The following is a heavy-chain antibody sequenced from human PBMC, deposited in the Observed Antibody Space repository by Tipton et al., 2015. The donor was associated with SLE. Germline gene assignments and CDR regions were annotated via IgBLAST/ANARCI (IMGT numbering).Heavy chain of an antibody. J-gene: IGHJ6*03. V-gene: IGHV4-39*07. CDR1: GGYITSDIYY. CDR3: ARDPAFYYYYMDV. CDR2: VYDSGTT. D-gene: IGHD2-2*01. Sequence: TLSLTCFVSGGYITSDIYYWGWIRQPPGKGLEWIGSVYDSGTTYYNPSLESRLTMTVDTSKTQFSLKLSSVTAADPAVYYCARDPAFYYYYMDVWGKGTTVTVSS.